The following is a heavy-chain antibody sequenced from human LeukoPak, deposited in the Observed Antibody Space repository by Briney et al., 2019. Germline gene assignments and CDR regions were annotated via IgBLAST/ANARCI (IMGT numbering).Heavy chain of an antibody. CDR3: ARSDYGDYGPVGY. CDR2: ISYDGSSK. CDR1: GFTFSSYG. D-gene: IGHD4-17*01. J-gene: IGHJ4*02. Sequence: GGSLRLSCAASGFTFSSYGMHWVRQAPGKGLEWVAVISYDGSSKYYADSVKGRFTISRDNSKNTLYLQMNSLRAEDTAVYYCARSDYGDYGPVGYWGQGTLVTVSS. V-gene: IGHV3-30*03.